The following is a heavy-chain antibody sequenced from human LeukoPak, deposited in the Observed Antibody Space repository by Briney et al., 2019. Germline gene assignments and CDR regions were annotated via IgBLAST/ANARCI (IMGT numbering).Heavy chain of an antibody. Sequence: PSETLSLTCTVSGGSISSSSYYWGWIRQPPGKGLEWIGSIYYSGSTYYNPSLKSRVTISVDTSKNQFSLKLSSVTAADTAVYYCASRHCSSTSCYTSWFGPWGQGTLVTVSS. D-gene: IGHD2-2*02. J-gene: IGHJ5*02. CDR2: IYYSGST. CDR1: GGSISSSSYY. V-gene: IGHV4-39*01. CDR3: ASRHCSSTSCYTSWFGP.